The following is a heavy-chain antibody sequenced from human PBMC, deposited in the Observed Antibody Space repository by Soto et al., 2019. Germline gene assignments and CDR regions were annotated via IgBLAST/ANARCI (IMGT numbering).Heavy chain of an antibody. CDR1: GFTFSRYA. D-gene: IGHD6-13*01. J-gene: IGHJ4*02. Sequence: GGSLRLSCAASGFTFSRYAMNWVRQAPGKGLEWVSGISGSGGSTYYANSVKGRFTISRDNSKNTLYLQMNSLRAEDTAVYYCANLGIVAAGTMVYWGQGTLVTVSS. CDR3: ANLGIVAAGTMVY. CDR2: ISGSGGST. V-gene: IGHV3-23*01.